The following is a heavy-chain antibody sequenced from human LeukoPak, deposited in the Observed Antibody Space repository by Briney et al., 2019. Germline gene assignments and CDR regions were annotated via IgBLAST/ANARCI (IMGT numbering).Heavy chain of an antibody. J-gene: IGHJ5*02. Sequence: SVPMLVKPTQTLTLTCSLSGFSINSSGEGVGWIRQPPGKALEWLALIYWDDDNRYSPSLTSRLTITKDTSRNHVVLTLSNVQTVDTGTYYCARTTMVTRAFDPWGQGILVTVSS. CDR2: IYWDDDN. V-gene: IGHV2-5*02. D-gene: IGHD4-17*01. CDR3: ARTTMVTRAFDP. CDR1: GFSINSSGEG.